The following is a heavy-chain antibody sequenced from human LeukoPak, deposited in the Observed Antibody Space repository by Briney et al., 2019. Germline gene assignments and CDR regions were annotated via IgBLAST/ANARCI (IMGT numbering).Heavy chain of an antibody. V-gene: IGHV3-21*01. J-gene: IGHJ4*02. CDR2: IGGSSRSG. CDR1: GFTFSDYS. CDR3: AREISAGGFDY. D-gene: IGHD6-13*01. Sequence: GGSLRLSCAASGFTFSDYSMNWVRQAPGRGLEWVSSIGGSSRSGFYADSMKGRFTISRDNTRNSPYLQMNSLRAEDTAVYYCAREISAGGFDYWGQGTLVTVSS.